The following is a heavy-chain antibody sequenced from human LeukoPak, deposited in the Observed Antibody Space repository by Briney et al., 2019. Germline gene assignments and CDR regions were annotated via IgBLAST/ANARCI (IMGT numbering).Heavy chain of an antibody. CDR2: ISTSSSYI. Sequence: PGGSLRLSCAASGFTFSSDSMNWVRQAPGKGLEWVSSISTSSSYIYYADSVKGRFTISRDNAENSLYLQMNSLRAEDTAVYYCARLANYAPDYWGQGTLVAVSS. CDR1: GFTFSSDS. J-gene: IGHJ4*02. V-gene: IGHV3-21*01. CDR3: ARLANYAPDY. D-gene: IGHD2-2*01.